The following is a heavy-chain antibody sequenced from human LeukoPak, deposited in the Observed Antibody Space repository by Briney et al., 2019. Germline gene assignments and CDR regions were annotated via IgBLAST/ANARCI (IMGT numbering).Heavy chain of an antibody. J-gene: IGHJ4*02. Sequence: PGGSLRLSCAASGFTFSNYWMTWVRQALGKGLQWVASIRQDANVKYYVDSVRGRFTISRDNAENSLYLQMNSLRAEDTAVYYCARWADDSGIYYIASWGQGSLVIVSS. CDR2: IRQDANVK. V-gene: IGHV3-7*01. CDR1: GFTFSNYW. CDR3: ARWADDSGIYYIAS. D-gene: IGHD3-10*01.